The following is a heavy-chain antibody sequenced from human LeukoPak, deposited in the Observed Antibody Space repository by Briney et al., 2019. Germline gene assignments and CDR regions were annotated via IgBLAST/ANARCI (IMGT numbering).Heavy chain of an antibody. CDR1: GGTFSNYA. D-gene: IGHD3-3*01. CDR2: IITNFGTT. V-gene: IGHV1-69*01. J-gene: IGHJ4*02. CDR3: ARPRTYYDFWRVYPPFDY. Sequence: ASVKVSCKASGGTFSNYAISWVRQAPGQGLEWMGGIITNFGTTNYAQKYQGRVTITADESTSTVYMELSSLRSEDTAVYYCARPRTYYDFWRVYPPFDYWGQGTLVTVSS.